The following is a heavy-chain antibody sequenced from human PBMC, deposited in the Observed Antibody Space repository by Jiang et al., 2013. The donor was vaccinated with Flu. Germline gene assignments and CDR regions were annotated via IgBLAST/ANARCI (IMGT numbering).Heavy chain of an antibody. Sequence: NPTQTLTLTCSFSGFSLGTNGVGVGWIRQPPGKALEWLALIYWDDDKRYNPSLRNRLTIAKDTSNSQAVLTLTNMDPEETATYYCAHRGYYGLGSRQWNWALFDYWGQGILVTVSS. J-gene: IGHJ4*02. D-gene: IGHD3-10*01. CDR3: AHRGYYGLGSRQWNWALFDY. CDR1: GFSLGTNGVG. V-gene: IGHV2-5*06. CDR2: IYWDDDK.